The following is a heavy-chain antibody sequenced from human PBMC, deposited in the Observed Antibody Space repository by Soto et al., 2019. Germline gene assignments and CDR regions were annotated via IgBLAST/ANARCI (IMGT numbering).Heavy chain of an antibody. J-gene: IGHJ4*02. CDR2: ISGSGGST. CDR3: ANSWELFGYYFDS. V-gene: IGHV3-23*01. CDR1: GFTFSSYA. D-gene: IGHD1-26*01. Sequence: GGSLRLSCAASGFTFSSYAMSWVRQDPGKGLEWVSAISGSGGSTYYADSVKGRFTISRDNSKNTLYLQMNSLRAEDTAVYYCANSWELFGYYFDSWGQGTLVTVSS.